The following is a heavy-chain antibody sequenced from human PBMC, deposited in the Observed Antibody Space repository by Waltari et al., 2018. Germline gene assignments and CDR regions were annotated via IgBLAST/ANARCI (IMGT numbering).Heavy chain of an antibody. Sequence: QITLKESGPTLVEPTQTLTLPCTFSGFSLTTGPVGVACIPQPPGKARAWLAIIYWDNDRRYSPSLSSRLSIFKDVSKNQVVLSMVNVDPVDTGTYYCAHIMITYGAVIARDAFDIWGQGTTVTVSS. V-gene: IGHV2-5*02. CDR1: GFSLTTGPVG. CDR2: IYWDNDR. J-gene: IGHJ3*02. CDR3: AHIMITYGAVIARDAFDI. D-gene: IGHD3-16*02.